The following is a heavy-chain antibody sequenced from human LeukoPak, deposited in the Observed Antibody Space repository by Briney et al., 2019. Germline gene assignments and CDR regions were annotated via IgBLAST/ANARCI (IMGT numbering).Heavy chain of an antibody. CDR3: AREYYDSSGRKHAFDI. V-gene: IGHV1-2*02. CDR2: IDPHSGGT. D-gene: IGHD3-22*01. CDR1: GYTFTDYY. J-gene: IGHJ3*02. Sequence: ASVKASCKASGYTFTDYYMHWVRQAPGQGLEWMGWIDPHSGGTNYAQKFQGRVTMTRDTSISTAYMELSRLRSDDTAVYYCAREYYDSSGRKHAFDIWGQGTMVTVSS.